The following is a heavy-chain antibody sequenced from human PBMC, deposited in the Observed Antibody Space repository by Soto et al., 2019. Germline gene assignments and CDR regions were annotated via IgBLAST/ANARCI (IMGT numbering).Heavy chain of an antibody. Sequence: QVQLVQSGTEMKKPGASVKVSCKASGNIFTDHYVHWLRQARGQGLEWMGWINSNSGDTNYAQKFQGRVTMTRDMSISLVYMELTRLTSDDTAVYFCARDITVSTMGFDYWGQGTLVTVSS. CDR2: INSNSGDT. D-gene: IGHD4-17*01. CDR3: ARDITVSTMGFDY. V-gene: IGHV1-2*02. J-gene: IGHJ4*02. CDR1: GNIFTDHY.